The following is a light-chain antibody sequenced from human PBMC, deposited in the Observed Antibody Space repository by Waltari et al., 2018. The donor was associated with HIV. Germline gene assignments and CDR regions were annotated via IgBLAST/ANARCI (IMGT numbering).Light chain of an antibody. CDR3: CSYVGSGYV. Sequence: HSALTQPRPVSASPGQSVTIPCTGTSSDVGGYNYVSWYQPHPGKAPKLMIYDVSKRPSGVPDRFSGSKSGNTASLTISGLQAEDEADYYCCSYVGSGYVFGTGTKVTVL. CDR2: DVS. CDR1: SSDVGGYNY. V-gene: IGLV2-11*01. J-gene: IGLJ1*01.